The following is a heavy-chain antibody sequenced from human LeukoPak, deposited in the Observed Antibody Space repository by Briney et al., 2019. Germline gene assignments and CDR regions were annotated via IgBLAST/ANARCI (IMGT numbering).Heavy chain of an antibody. Sequence: ASVKVSCKASGGTFSSYAISWVRQAPGQGIECMGRIIPIFGTANYAQKFQGRVTITTDESTSTAYMELSSLRSEDTAVYYCARDALSSIPRQKYSSSWYSNYWGQGTLVTVSS. CDR2: IIPIFGTA. CDR1: GGTFSSYA. CDR3: ARDALSSIPRQKYSSSWYSNY. J-gene: IGHJ4*02. D-gene: IGHD6-13*01. V-gene: IGHV1-69*05.